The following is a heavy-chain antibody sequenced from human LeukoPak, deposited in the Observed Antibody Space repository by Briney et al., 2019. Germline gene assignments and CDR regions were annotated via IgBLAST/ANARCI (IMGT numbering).Heavy chain of an antibody. CDR2: IYPGDSET. Sequence: GESLKISCKASGDTFTGYWVGWVRQMPGKGLEWMAIIYPGDSETRYSPSFHGQVTISADKSISTAYLQWSSLQASDSAMYYCARLSYCGGDCHYNSYFDFWGQGTLVSVSS. CDR3: ARLSYCGGDCHYNSYFDF. CDR1: GDTFTGYW. D-gene: IGHD2-21*02. V-gene: IGHV5-51*01. J-gene: IGHJ4*02.